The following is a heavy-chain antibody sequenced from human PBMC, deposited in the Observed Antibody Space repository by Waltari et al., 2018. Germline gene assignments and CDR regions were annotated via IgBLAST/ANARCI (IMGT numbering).Heavy chain of an antibody. CDR2: ISGSGGST. D-gene: IGHD3-22*01. CDR3: AKDASGYDSSGYYRWFDP. J-gene: IGHJ5*02. Sequence: EVQLLESGGGLVQPGGSLRLSCAASGFTFSSYAMSWVRQAPGKGLEWVSAISGSGGSTYYADSVKGRFTISRDNSKNTLYLQMNSLRAEDTAVYYCAKDASGYDSSGYYRWFDPWGQGTLVTVSS. V-gene: IGHV3-23*01. CDR1: GFTFSSYA.